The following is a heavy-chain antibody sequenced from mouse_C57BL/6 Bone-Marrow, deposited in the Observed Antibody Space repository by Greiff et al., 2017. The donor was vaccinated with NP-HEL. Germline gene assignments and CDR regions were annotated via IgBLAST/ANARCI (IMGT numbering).Heavy chain of an antibody. CDR1: GYTFTSYW. D-gene: IGHD1-1*01. V-gene: IGHV1-59*01. Sequence: QVQLQQPGAELVRPGTSVKLSCKASGYTFTSYWMHWVKQRPGQGLEWIGVIDPSDSYTNYNQKFKGKATLTVDTSSSTAYMQLSSLTSEDSAVYYCARGTTTPDYGGKGTTLPVSS. CDR3: ARGTTTPDY. J-gene: IGHJ2*01. CDR2: IDPSDSYT.